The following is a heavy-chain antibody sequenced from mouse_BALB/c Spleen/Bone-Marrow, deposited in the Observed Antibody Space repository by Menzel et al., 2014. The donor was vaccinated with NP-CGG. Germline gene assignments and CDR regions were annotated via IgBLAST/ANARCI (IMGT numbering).Heavy chain of an antibody. CDR2: IHPNSGNS. J-gene: IGHJ2*01. CDR1: GYTFTNSW. D-gene: IGHD3-1*01. CDR3: SRHHRSAYYFDY. V-gene: IGHV1S130*01. Sequence: VQLQQSGSVLVRPGASVKLSCKASGYTFTNSWIHWAKQRPGHGPEWIGEIHPNSGNSNYNEVFKGKARLTVDSSSSTAYVDLSSLTSEDSAVYYCSRHHRSAYYFDYWGQGTTLTVSS.